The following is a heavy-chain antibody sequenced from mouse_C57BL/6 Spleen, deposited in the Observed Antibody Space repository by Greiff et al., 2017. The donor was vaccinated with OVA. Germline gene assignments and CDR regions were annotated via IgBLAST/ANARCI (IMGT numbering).Heavy chain of an antibody. CDR1: GYTFTSYW. Sequence: QVQLQQPGAELVKPGASVKMSCKASGYTFTSYWITWVKQRPGQGLEWIGDIYPGSGSTNYNEKFKSKATLTVDTSSSTAYMQLSSLTSEYSAVYYCARLREYYYGNLLDYWGQGTTLTVSS. J-gene: IGHJ2*01. CDR3: ARLREYYYGNLLDY. D-gene: IGHD2-1*01. CDR2: IYPGSGST. V-gene: IGHV1-55*01.